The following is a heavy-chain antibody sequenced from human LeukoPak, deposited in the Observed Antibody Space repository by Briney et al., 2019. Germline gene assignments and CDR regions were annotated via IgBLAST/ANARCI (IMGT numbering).Heavy chain of an antibody. D-gene: IGHD4-17*01. Sequence: ASVKVSCKASGYTFTSYDINWVRQATGQGLEWMGWMNPNSGNTGYAQKFQGRVTITRNTSISTAYMELNRLRSDDTAVYYCARVEATVTTYDYWGQGTLVTVSS. CDR2: MNPNSGNT. CDR1: GYTFTSYD. CDR3: ARVEATVTTYDY. V-gene: IGHV1-8*01. J-gene: IGHJ4*02.